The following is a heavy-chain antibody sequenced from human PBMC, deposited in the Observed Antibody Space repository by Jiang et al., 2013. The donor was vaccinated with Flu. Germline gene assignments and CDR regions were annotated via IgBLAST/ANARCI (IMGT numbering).Heavy chain of an antibody. J-gene: IGHJ6*03. Sequence: EVKEPGSSVKVSCKTSGGTFSSYGFSWLRQAPGQGPEWMGGIIPEFGPADYAAKFQGRVTITADEVARTLYMELSSLRSEDTAVYYCARTDYYVSGTSGARQRYFYYMDVWGKGTTVIVSS. V-gene: IGHV1-69*01. CDR3: ARTDYYVSGTSGARQRYFYYMDV. D-gene: IGHD3-10*01. CDR2: IIPEFGPA. CDR1: GGTFSSYG.